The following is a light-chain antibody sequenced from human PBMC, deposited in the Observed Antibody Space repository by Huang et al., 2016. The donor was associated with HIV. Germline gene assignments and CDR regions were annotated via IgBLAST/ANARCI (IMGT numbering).Light chain of an antibody. CDR1: QNINTW. CDR3: QQYHDYPWT. V-gene: IGKV1-5*03. Sequence: DIQMTQSPPALSASVGDTVIITCRASQNINTWLAWYQQKPGRAPNLLIYKSSSLESGVPPRFSGSGSETEFTLTIRSLQPDDFATYYCQQYHDYPWTFGQGTEVEIK. CDR2: KSS. J-gene: IGKJ1*01.